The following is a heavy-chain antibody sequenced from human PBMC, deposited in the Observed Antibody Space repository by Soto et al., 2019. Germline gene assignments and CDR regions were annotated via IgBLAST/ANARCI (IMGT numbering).Heavy chain of an antibody. Sequence: QVQVVESGGGVVQPGTSLRLSCTASGFAFFNYGFAWIRQAPGKGLEWVAVVTYDSSERYYADSVKGRFTISRDNSKNTVYLQMDSLQHNDSALYYCGKAGGSELRYFDWPEVVVWGQGALVTVSS. CDR3: GKAGGSELRYFDWPEVVV. V-gene: IGHV3-30*18. CDR2: VTYDSSER. J-gene: IGHJ4*02. D-gene: IGHD3-9*01. CDR1: GFAFFNYG.